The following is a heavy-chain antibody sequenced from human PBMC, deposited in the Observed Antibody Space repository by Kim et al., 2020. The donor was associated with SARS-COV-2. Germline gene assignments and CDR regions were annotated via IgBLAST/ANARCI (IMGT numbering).Heavy chain of an antibody. CDR1: GFTFNNYA. CDR3: ARDSYRWNDHNWFDP. J-gene: IGHJ5*02. D-gene: IGHD1-1*01. CDR2: ISYDETIK. V-gene: IGHV3-30*14. Sequence: GGSLRLSCAASGFTFNNYAMHWIRQAPGKGLEWVAVISYDETIKYYPDSAQGRSDKFYADSVKGRFTISRDNAKNTLYLQMNSLRVEDTAMYYCARDSYRWNDHNWFDPWGQGTLVTVSS.